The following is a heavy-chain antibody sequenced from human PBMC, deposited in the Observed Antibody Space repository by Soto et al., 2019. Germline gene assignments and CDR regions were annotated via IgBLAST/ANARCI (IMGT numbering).Heavy chain of an antibody. V-gene: IGHV3-23*01. CDR3: AKIPPPSTSCHNCHWYFDL. CDR1: GFTFNNYA. D-gene: IGHD2-2*02. CDR2: SSSSGGAT. J-gene: IGHJ2*01. Sequence: QPGGSLRLSCVASGFTFNNYAMSWVRQAPGKGLEWVSVSSSSGGATYYADSVKGRFAVSRDVSKNTLYLEMNSLRAEDTAIYYCAKIPPPSTSCHNCHWYFDLWGRGTLVTVSS.